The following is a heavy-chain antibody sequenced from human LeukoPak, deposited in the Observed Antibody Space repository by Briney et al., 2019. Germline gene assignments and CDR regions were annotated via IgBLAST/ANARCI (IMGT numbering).Heavy chain of an antibody. Sequence: SETLSLTCTVSGGSISSSSYYWGWIRQPPGKGLEWIGSIYYSGSTYYNPSLKSRVTISVDTSKNQFSLKLNSVTAADTAVYYCARRHKVGAGDALDIWGQGTMVTVSS. CDR1: GGSISSSSYY. V-gene: IGHV4-39*07. CDR3: ARRHKVGAGDALDI. CDR2: IYYSGST. D-gene: IGHD3-10*01. J-gene: IGHJ3*02.